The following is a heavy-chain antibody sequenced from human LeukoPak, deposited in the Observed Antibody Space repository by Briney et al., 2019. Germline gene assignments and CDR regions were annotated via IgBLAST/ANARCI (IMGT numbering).Heavy chain of an antibody. J-gene: IGHJ4*02. Sequence: PGGSLRLSCAASGFSFSIHWMIWVRQAPGKGLEWVATINPDGTEKRYVDSVKGRFTISRDNGKNSLYLQMSSLRAEDTAVYYCVRDDRGIAVGSRDHGAQGTLVTVPS. CDR1: GFSFSIHW. CDR2: INPDGTEK. CDR3: VRDDRGIAVGSRDH. V-gene: IGHV3-7*03. D-gene: IGHD6-19*01.